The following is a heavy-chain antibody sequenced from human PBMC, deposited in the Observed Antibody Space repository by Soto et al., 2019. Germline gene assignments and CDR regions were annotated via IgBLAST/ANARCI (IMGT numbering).Heavy chain of an antibody. CDR1: GGTFSSYA. V-gene: IGHV1-69*13. D-gene: IGHD3-10*01. CDR3: QRAGDTAVYYCAILALGKFAY. CDR2: IIPIFGTA. Sequence: GASVKVSCKASGGTFSSYAISWVRQAPGQGLEWMGGIIPIFGTANYAQKFQGRVTITADSVRGRFTFSRDNSKNMMYLQMNSQRAGDTAVYYCAILALGKFAYWGQGALVTVSS. J-gene: IGHJ4*02.